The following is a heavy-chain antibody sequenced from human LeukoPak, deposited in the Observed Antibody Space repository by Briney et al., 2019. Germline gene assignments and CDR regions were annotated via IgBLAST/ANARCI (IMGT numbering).Heavy chain of an antibody. D-gene: IGHD6-19*01. CDR3: VKDETGSGGRN. V-gene: IGHV3-23*01. J-gene: IGHJ4*02. CDR2: ISGSGDST. CDR1: GFTFSSYH. Sequence: GGSLRLSCAASGFTFSSYHMAWFRQAPGKGLEWVACISGSGDSTSYADTVKGRFTISRDNSRSTLYLQMSRLRAEDTALYHCVKDETGSGGRNWGQGTLVTVSS.